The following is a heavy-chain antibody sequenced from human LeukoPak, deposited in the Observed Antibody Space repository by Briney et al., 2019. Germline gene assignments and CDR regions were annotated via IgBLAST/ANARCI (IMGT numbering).Heavy chain of an antibody. CDR2: IYYSGST. CDR3: ARHGTLGSTTYPLDY. CDR1: GGSMSSYY. Sequence: SETLSLTCTVSGGSMSSYYRSWIRQAPGKGLEWIGNIYYSGSTNYNPSLKSRVTVSVDTSKNQFSLKLSSVTAADTAVYYCARHGTLGSTTYPLDYWGQGTLVTVSS. D-gene: IGHD1-26*01. V-gene: IGHV4-59*08. J-gene: IGHJ4*02.